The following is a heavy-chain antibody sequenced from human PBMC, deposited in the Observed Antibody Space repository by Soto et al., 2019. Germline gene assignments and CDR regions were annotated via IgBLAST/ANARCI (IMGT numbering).Heavy chain of an antibody. D-gene: IGHD6-13*01. Sequence: EVQLLESGGGLVQPGGSLRLSCAGSGFTFSTYAMSWVRQAPGKGLEWVSAISGNSDYIYYADSVKGRFTISRDNAKNTLFLQMDSLRADDTAVYYWQGISRVIAAANQRPNWGQGTLVTVSS. CDR3: QGISRVIAAANQRPN. CDR1: GFTFSTYA. CDR2: ISGNSDYI. J-gene: IGHJ1*01. V-gene: IGHV3-23*01.